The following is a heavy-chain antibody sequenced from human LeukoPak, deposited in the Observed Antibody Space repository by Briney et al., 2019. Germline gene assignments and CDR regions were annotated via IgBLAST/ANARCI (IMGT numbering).Heavy chain of an antibody. V-gene: IGHV1-24*01. CDR2: FDPEDGET. D-gene: IGHD2-21*02. J-gene: IGHJ4*02. CDR3: ATARTSNCGDDCYYYFDY. Sequence: ASVTLSCKVSGYTLTELSMHWGRLAPGTGHGWKGGFDPEDGETIYAQKFQVRVTMTEDTSTDTAYMELSILRSEDTAVYYCATARTSNCGDDCYYYFDYWGQRTLVTLPS. CDR1: GYTLTELS.